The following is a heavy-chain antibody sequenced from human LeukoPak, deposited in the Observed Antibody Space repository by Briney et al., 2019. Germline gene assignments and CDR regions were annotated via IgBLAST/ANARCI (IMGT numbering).Heavy chain of an antibody. CDR3: ARAYGSGSYYNWFDP. CDR1: GYTFTSYG. Sequence: ASVKVSCKASGYTFTSYGISWVRQAPGQGLEWMGWISAYNGNTNYAQKLQGRVTMTTDTSTSTAYMELRSLRSDDTAVYYCARAYGSGSYYNWFDPGGQGTLVTVSA. V-gene: IGHV1-18*01. D-gene: IGHD3-10*01. CDR2: ISAYNGNT. J-gene: IGHJ5*02.